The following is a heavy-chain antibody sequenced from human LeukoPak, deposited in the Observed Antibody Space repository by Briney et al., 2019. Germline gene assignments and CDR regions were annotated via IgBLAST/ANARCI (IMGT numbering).Heavy chain of an antibody. D-gene: IGHD6-13*01. CDR2: ISGTGGSI. Sequence: GGSLRLSCAASGFTFSTYVMSWVRQAPGKGLEWVSAISGTGGSIYYADSVKGRLTISRDKSKNTLYLQMNSLRAEDTAVYYCAKGGVLGSSRPYHFDYWGQGTLVTVSS. V-gene: IGHV3-23*01. CDR1: GFTFSTYV. J-gene: IGHJ4*02. CDR3: AKGGVLGSSRPYHFDY.